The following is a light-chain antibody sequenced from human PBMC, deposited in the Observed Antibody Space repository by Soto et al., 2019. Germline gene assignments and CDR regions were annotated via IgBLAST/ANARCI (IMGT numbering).Light chain of an antibody. J-gene: IGLJ1*01. Sequence: QSALAQPASVSGSPGQSITISCTGTSSDVGGYDYVSWYQQYPGTAPKLMIFEVSNRPSGVSNRFSGSKSGNTASLTISGLQAEDEADYYCSSYIGTSTIYVLGTGTKVTV. CDR1: SSDVGGYDY. V-gene: IGLV2-14*01. CDR2: EVS. CDR3: SSYIGTSTIYV.